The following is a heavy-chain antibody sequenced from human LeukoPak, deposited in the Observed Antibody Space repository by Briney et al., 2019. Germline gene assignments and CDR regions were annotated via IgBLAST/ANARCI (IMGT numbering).Heavy chain of an antibody. CDR3: ARDGSGWSAY. V-gene: IGHV3-7*01. D-gene: IGHD6-19*01. J-gene: IGHJ4*02. CDR2: IKQDGNEK. Sequence: PGGSLRLSCAASGFTFSSSWMSWLRQARGKWLEWVANIKQDGNEKPCVGSVEGRFTISRDNAQNSLYLQMNSLRAEDTAVYYCARDGSGWSAYWGQGTLVTVSS. CDR1: GFTFSSSW.